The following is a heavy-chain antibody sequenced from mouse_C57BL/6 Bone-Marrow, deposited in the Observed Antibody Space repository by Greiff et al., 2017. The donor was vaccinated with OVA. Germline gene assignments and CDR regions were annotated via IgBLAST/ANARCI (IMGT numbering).Heavy chain of an antibody. D-gene: IGHD1-1*01. CDR2: IDPSDSET. CDR1: GYTFTSYW. V-gene: IGHV1-52*01. CDR3: ALLLRYRYFDV. Sequence: VQLQQSGAELVRPGSSVKLSCKASGYTFTSYWMHWVKQRPIQGLEWIGNIDPSDSETHYNQKFKDKATLTVDKSSSTAYMQLSSLTSEDSAVYYCALLLRYRYFDVWGTGTTVTVSS. J-gene: IGHJ1*03.